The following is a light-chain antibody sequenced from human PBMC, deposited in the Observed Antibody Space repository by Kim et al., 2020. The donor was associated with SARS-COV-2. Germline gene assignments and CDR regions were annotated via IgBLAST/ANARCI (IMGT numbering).Light chain of an antibody. CDR1: QSVSSNY. V-gene: IGKV3-20*01. J-gene: IGKJ1*01. CDR2: GAS. CDR3: QQYGSSPWT. Sequence: SPGERAALSCRASQSVSSNYLAWYQQKPGQAPRLLIYGASSRATGIPDRFSGSGSGTDFTLTISRLEPADFAVYYCQQYGSSPWTFGQGTKVDIK.